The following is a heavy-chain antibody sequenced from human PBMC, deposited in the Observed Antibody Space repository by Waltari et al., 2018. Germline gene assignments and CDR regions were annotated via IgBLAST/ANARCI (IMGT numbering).Heavy chain of an antibody. CDR2: INSDGSST. V-gene: IGHV3-74*01. D-gene: IGHD6-19*01. CDR1: GFTSSRYW. J-gene: IGHJ6*02. CDR3: ARVATKTYSSPVPGRPYYYGMDV. Sequence: EEQLVESGGGLAQPGESLSLSCAASGFTSSRYWMDWVRPAPGQGLVWVSRINSDGSSTTYADSVKGRFTISRDNAKNTLYVQMNRLRAEDTAVYYCARVATKTYSSPVPGRPYYYGMDVWGQGTTVTVSS.